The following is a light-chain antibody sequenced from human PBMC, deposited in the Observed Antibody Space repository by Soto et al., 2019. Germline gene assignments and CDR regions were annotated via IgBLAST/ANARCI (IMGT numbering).Light chain of an antibody. J-gene: IGKJ2*01. CDR2: DAS. CDR1: ESVSSY. Sequence: EIVLTQSPATLSFSPGERATLSGWASESVSSYLAWYQQKPGQAPRLLIYDASNRATGIPARLSVSASGTDFTLTISSLEPEDFAVYYCQQRRNWPYTFGQGTKLEIK. V-gene: IGKV3-11*01. CDR3: QQRRNWPYT.